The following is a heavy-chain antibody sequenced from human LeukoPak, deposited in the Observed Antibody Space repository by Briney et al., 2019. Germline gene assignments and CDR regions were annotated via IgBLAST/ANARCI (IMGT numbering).Heavy chain of an antibody. CDR1: GDSISSGDYY. CDR2: ISSSGST. V-gene: IGHV4-61*02. CDR3: ARGPYSYDSSGAFDI. J-gene: IGHJ3*02. D-gene: IGHD3-22*01. Sequence: SETLSLTRTVSGDSISSGDYYWSWIRQPAGKGLEWIGRISSSGSTNYHPSLKSRVTISVDTSKNQFSLKLSSVTAADTAVYFCARGPYSYDSSGAFDIWGQGTMVTVSS.